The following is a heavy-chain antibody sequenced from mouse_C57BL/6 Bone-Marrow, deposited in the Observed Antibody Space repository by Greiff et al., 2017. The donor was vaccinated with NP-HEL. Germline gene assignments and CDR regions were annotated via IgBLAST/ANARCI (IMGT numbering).Heavy chain of an antibody. D-gene: IGHD2-4*01. CDR1: GFNIKDDY. CDR2: IDPENGDT. CDR3: TRHDYVFDY. V-gene: IGHV14-4*01. Sequence: EVQLQESGAELVRPGASVKLSCTASGFNIKDDYMHWVKQRPEQGLEWIGWIDPENGDTEYASKFQGKATITADTSSNTAYLQLSSLTSEDTAVYYCTRHDYVFDYWGQGTTLTVSS. J-gene: IGHJ2*01.